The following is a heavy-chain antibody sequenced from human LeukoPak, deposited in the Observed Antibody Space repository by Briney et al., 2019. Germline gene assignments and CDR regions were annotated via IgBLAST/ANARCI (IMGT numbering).Heavy chain of an antibody. V-gene: IGHV4-4*02. CDR3: ARVVRMTTSWEYYYYYMNV. CDR2: IYHSGGT. CDR1: GGSISSSNW. J-gene: IGHJ6*03. D-gene: IGHD4-17*01. Sequence: SSGTLSLTCAVSGGSISSSNWWSWVRQPPGKGLEWIGEIYHSGGTNYNPSLKSRVTISVDTSKNQFSLKLSSVTAADTAVYYCARVVRMTTSWEYYYYYMNVWGKGTTVTISS.